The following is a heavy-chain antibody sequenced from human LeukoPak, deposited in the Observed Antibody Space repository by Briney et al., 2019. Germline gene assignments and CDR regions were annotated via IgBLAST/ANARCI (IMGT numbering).Heavy chain of an antibody. D-gene: IGHD3-22*01. CDR2: IYYSGST. Sequence: TSETLSLTCTVSGGSISSSSYYWGWIRQPPGKGLEWIGSIYYSGSTYYNPSLKSRVTISVDTSKNQFSLKLSSVTAADTAVYYCARLVPDYYDSSGYYPLQIFDYWGQGTLVTVSS. V-gene: IGHV4-39*01. CDR1: GGSISSSSYY. J-gene: IGHJ4*02. CDR3: ARLVPDYYDSSGYYPLQIFDY.